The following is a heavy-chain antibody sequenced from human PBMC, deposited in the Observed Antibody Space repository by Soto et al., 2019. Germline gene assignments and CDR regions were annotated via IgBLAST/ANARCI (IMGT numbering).Heavy chain of an antibody. CDR2: ISDSGGST. Sequence: GGSLRLSCAASGFTFSSYAMSWVRQAPGKGLEWVSAISDSGGSTYYADTVKGRFTISRDNSKSTLYLQMNSLGAEDTAVYYCAKDRGRGLYTGTYSAFDIWGQGTMVTVSS. CDR1: GFTFSSYA. CDR3: AKDRGRGLYTGTYSAFDI. V-gene: IGHV3-23*01. D-gene: IGHD1-26*01. J-gene: IGHJ3*02.